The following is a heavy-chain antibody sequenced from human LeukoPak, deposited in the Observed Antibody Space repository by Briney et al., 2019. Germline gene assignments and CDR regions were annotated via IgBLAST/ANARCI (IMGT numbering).Heavy chain of an antibody. CDR2: ISGSGGST. D-gene: IGHD1-26*01. Sequence: GGSLRLSCAASGLTFSSYAMSWVRQAPGKGLEWVSAISGSGGSTYYADSVKGRFTISRDNSKNTLYLQMNSLRAEDTAVYYCAKRTTPNSGSYYNWSDPWGQGTLVTVSS. CDR1: GLTFSSYA. V-gene: IGHV3-23*01. J-gene: IGHJ5*02. CDR3: AKRTTPNSGSYYNWSDP.